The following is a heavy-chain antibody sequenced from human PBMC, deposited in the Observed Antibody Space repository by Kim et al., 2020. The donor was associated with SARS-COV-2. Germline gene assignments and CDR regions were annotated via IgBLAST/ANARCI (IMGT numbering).Heavy chain of an antibody. J-gene: IGHJ5*02. CDR3: ARAGGWYWFDP. D-gene: IGHD6-19*01. V-gene: IGHV4-59*13. Sequence: SETLSLTCTLSGGSISTYYWSWIRQPPGKGLEWIGYIYHIGRTNYNPSLKSRVTMSIDTSKNVFSLRLSSVTVADTAIYYCARAGGWYWFDPWGQGTRVT. CDR2: IYHIGRT. CDR1: GGSISTYY.